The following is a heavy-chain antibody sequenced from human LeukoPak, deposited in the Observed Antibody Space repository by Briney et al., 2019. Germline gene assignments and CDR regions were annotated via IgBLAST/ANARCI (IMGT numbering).Heavy chain of an antibody. CDR1: GFSFSGHS. CDR2: ISDSGSPI. V-gene: IGHV3-48*01. D-gene: IGHD2-2*01. J-gene: IGHJ4*02. Sequence: PGGSLRLSCAASGFSFSGHSMNWVRQAPGRGLEWVAFISDSGSPIYYADSVRGRFTISRDNADNSLYLQMNSLRAEDSAVYFCARNKRASQYYFGYWGQGALVTVSS. CDR3: ARNKRASQYYFGY.